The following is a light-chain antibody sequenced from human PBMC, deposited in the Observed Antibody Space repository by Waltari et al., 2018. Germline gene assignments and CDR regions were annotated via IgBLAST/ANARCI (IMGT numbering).Light chain of an antibody. Sequence: QSALTQPASVSGSPGQSITISCTGTSSDVGNYTRVPWYPQHPGKAPQLMIYAVSKRPSGVADRGSCSKSGDMASLTISGLQPEDEAEYFCSSYAGSSKGVFGGGTKVTVL. CDR1: SSDVGNYTR. V-gene: IGLV2-23*02. CDR3: SSYAGSSKGV. CDR2: AVS. J-gene: IGLJ2*01.